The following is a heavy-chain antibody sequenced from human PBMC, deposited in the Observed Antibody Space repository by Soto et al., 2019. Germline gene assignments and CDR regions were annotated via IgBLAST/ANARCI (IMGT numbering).Heavy chain of an antibody. CDR3: ARAPKVSGSSQTRPDF. Sequence: SETLSLTCAVYSGSFSGYYWSWIRQPPGKGLEWIGEISQSGHTNYSPSLKSRVSISIDTSKKQFSLNLASVSAADTAVYYCARAPKVSGSSQTRPDFWGQGTLVTVSS. J-gene: IGHJ4*02. CDR1: SGSFSGYY. V-gene: IGHV4-34*01. D-gene: IGHD6-6*01. CDR2: ISQSGHT.